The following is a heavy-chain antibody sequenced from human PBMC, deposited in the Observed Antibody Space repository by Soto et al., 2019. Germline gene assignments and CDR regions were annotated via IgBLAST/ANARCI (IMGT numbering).Heavy chain of an antibody. CDR3: ASYPSSYGLPS. D-gene: IGHD1-26*01. J-gene: IGHJ4*02. CDR2: IYSGGST. Sequence: PGVSLRLSCAASGFTVSSNYMSWVRQAPGKGLEWVSVIYSGGSTYYADSVKGRFTISRDNSKNTLYLQMNSLRAEDTAVYYCASYPSSYGLPSWGEGTLVTVSS. V-gene: IGHV3-66*01. CDR1: GFTVSSNY.